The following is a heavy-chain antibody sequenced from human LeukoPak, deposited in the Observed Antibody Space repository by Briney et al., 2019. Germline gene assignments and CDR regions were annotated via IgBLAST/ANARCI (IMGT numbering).Heavy chain of an antibody. CDR2: ISSSSSYI. CDR1: GFTFSSYS. V-gene: IGHV3-21*01. J-gene: IGHJ6*03. Sequence: PGGSLRLSCAASGFTFSSYSMNWVRQAPGKGLEWVSSISSSSSYIYYADSVKGRFTISRDNAKNSLYLQMNSLRAEDTAVYYCARAGIAARYYYYYYMDVWGKGTTVTVSS. D-gene: IGHD6-6*01. CDR3: ARAGIAARYYYYYYMDV.